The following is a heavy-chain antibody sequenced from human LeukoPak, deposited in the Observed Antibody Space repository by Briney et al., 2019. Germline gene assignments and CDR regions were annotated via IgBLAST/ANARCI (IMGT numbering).Heavy chain of an antibody. CDR3: AKRCSSTSCYGTFDY. Sequence: GGSLRLSCAASGFTFSSYGMHWVRQAPGKGLEWVAVISYDGSNKYYADSVKGRFTISRDNSKNTLYLQMNSLRAEDTAVYYCAKRCSSTSCYGTFDYWGQGTLVTVSS. CDR1: GFTFSSYG. J-gene: IGHJ4*02. D-gene: IGHD2-2*01. V-gene: IGHV3-30*18. CDR2: ISYDGSNK.